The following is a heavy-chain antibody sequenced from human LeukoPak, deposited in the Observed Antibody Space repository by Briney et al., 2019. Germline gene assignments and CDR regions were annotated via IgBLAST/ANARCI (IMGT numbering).Heavy chain of an antibody. J-gene: IGHJ4*02. CDR2: INRSETV. D-gene: IGHD3-3*01. CDR1: GTSLSGFY. CDR3: AKEGSIFGVVIRPYYFDY. V-gene: IGHV4-34*01. Sequence: SETLSLTCAVYGTSLSGFYYSWIRQTPGKGLEWIGEINRSETVNYNPSLKSRLIISGDRPNNQFSLKLSSVTAADTAVYYCAKEGSIFGVVIRPYYFDYWGQGTLVTVSS.